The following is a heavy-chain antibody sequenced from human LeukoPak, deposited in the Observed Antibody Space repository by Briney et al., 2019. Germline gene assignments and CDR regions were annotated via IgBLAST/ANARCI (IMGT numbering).Heavy chain of an antibody. CDR3: AREPMVRGVRSRYFDY. CDR2: ISGSGGST. V-gene: IGHV3-23*01. J-gene: IGHJ4*02. CDR1: GFTFSSYA. Sequence: GGSLRLSCAASGFTFSSYAMSWVRQAPGKGLEWVSAISGSGGSTYYADSVKGRFTISRDNSKNTLYLQMNSLRAEDTAVYYCAREPMVRGVRSRYFDYWGQGTLVTVSS. D-gene: IGHD3-10*01.